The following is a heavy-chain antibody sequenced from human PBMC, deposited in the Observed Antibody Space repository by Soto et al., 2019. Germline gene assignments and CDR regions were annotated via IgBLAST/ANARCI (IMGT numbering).Heavy chain of an antibody. J-gene: IGHJ3*02. V-gene: IGHV1-3*01. CDR3: ARDISGSYYLGAFDI. CDR1: GYTFTSYA. D-gene: IGHD1-26*01. Sequence: QVQLVQSGAEVKKPGASVKVSCKASGYTFTSYAMHWVRQAPGQRLEWMGWINAGNGNTKYSQKFQGRVTITRDTSVXTAYMELSSLRSEDTAVYYCARDISGSYYLGAFDIWGQGTMVTVSS. CDR2: INAGNGNT.